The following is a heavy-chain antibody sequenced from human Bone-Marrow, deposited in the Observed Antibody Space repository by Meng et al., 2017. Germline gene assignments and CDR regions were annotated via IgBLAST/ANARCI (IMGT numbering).Heavy chain of an antibody. CDR2: INHSGST. CDR3: ARGQTGTYNSYYYDSSGYYSDY. D-gene: IGHD3-22*01. Sequence: GSLRLSCAVYGGSFSGYYWSWIRQPPGKGLEWIGEINHSGSTNYNPSLKSRVTISVDTSKNQFSLKLSSVTAADTAVYYCARGQTGTYNSYYYDSSGYYSDYWGQGTLVTVSS. J-gene: IGHJ4*02. CDR1: GGSFSGYY. V-gene: IGHV4-34*01.